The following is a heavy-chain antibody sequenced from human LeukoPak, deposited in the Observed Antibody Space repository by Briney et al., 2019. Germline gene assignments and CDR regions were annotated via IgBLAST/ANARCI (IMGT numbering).Heavy chain of an antibody. D-gene: IGHD4-11*01. V-gene: IGHV3-20*04. CDR2: INWNGIST. CDR3: ARALSNYVDYHYYYMDV. J-gene: IGHJ6*03. CDR1: GFIFEDYG. Sequence: PGGSLRLSCAASGFIFEDYGMSWVRQGPGKGLEWVSGINWNGISTSYVDSVKGRFTISRDNAKNSLYLHMSSLRAEDTALYYCARALSNYVDYHYYYMDVWGKGTTVTVSS.